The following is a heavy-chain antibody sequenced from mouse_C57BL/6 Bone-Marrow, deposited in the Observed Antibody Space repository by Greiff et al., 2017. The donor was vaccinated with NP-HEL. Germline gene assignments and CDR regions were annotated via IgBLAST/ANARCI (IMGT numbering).Heavy chain of an antibody. CDR1: GYTFTSYW. J-gene: IGHJ1*03. Sequence: QVQLQQPGAELVKPGASVKMSCKASGYTFTSYWITWVKQRPGQGLEWIGDIYPGSGSTNYNEKFKSKATLTVDTSSSAAYMQLSSLTSEDSAVYYCARKDGNYFWYFEVWGTGTTVTVSS. D-gene: IGHD2-1*01. V-gene: IGHV1-55*01. CDR2: IYPGSGST. CDR3: ARKDGNYFWYFEV.